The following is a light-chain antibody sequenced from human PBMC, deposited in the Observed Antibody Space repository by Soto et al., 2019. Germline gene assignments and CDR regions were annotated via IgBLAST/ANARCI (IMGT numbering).Light chain of an antibody. CDR2: QDT. Sequence: SYELTQPPSVSVSPGQTASITCSGDKLGDKFTCWYQQKPGQSPVLLIYQDTRRPSGIPERFSGSNSGNTTTLTISGTQAMDEADYYCQAWDSGSDVVFGGGTKLTVL. V-gene: IGLV3-1*01. CDR1: KLGDKF. J-gene: IGLJ2*01. CDR3: QAWDSGSDVV.